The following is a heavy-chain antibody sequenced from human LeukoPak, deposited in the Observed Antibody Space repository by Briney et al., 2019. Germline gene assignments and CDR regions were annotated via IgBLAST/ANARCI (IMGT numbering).Heavy chain of an antibody. CDR2: INPSGGST. J-gene: IGHJ3*02. D-gene: IGHD2-21*02. CDR1: GYTSTSYY. CDR3: ARDVGHIVVVTARGDAFDI. V-gene: IGHV1-46*01. Sequence: ASVKVSCKASGYTSTSYYMHWVRQAPGQGLEWMGIINPSGGSTSYAQTFLGRVTMTRDPSTSTVYMELSSLRSEDTAVYYCARDVGHIVVVTARGDAFDIWGQGTMVTVSS.